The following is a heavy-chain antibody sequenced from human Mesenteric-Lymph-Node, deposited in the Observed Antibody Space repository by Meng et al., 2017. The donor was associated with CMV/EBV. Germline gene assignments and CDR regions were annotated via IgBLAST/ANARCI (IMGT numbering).Heavy chain of an antibody. CDR2: IRSKANSYAT. J-gene: IGHJ6*02. V-gene: IGHV3-73*01. CDR1: GFTFSSYS. Sequence: GESLKISCAASGFTFSSYSMNWVRQAPGKGLEWVGRIRSKANSYATAYAASVKGRFTISRDDSKNTAYLQMNSLKTEDTAVYYCTRTLLAARNYGMDVWGQGTTVTVSS. CDR3: TRTLLAARNYGMDV. D-gene: IGHD6-6*01.